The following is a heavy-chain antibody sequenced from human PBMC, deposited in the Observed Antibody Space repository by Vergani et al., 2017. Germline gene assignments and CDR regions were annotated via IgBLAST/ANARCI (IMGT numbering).Heavy chain of an antibody. J-gene: IGHJ6*02. Sequence: QVQLVQSGAEVKKPGSSVKVSCKASGGTFSSYAISWVRQAPGQGLEWMGGIIPSFGTANYAQKFQGRVTITADESTSTAYMELSSLRSEDTAVYYCAGGYYGSGSSSRDYYGMDVWGQGTTVTVSS. V-gene: IGHV1-69*12. CDR1: GGTFSSYA. D-gene: IGHD3-10*01. CDR2: IIPSFGTA. CDR3: AGGYYGSGSSSRDYYGMDV.